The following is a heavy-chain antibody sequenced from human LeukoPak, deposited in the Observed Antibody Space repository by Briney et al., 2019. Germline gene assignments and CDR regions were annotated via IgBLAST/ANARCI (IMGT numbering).Heavy chain of an antibody. Sequence: GASVKVSCKTSGGSFGTSAINWVRQAPGQGLEWMGRIIPILGTPTYVLDFEGRVTINADQSTATAYLEMNNLTSADTAVYFCAGHPRGGIISPFHYWGQGTLITVSS. J-gene: IGHJ4*02. CDR3: AGHPRGGIISPFHY. V-gene: IGHV1-69*11. CDR1: GGSFGTSA. CDR2: IIPILGTP. D-gene: IGHD3-16*02.